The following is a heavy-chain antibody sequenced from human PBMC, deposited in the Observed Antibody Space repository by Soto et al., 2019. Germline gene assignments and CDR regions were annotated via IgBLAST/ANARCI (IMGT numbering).Heavy chain of an antibody. CDR1: GFTFSSYA. Sequence: EVQLLESGGGLVQPGGSLRLSCAASGFTFSSYAMSWVRQAPGKGLEWVSAISGSGGSTYYADSVKGRFTIARDNSKKTLYRQMNSLRAEDTAVYYCAKDPGYSRTVGWFDPWGQGTLVTVSS. J-gene: IGHJ5*02. V-gene: IGHV3-23*01. CDR3: AKDPGYSRTVGWFDP. D-gene: IGHD6-13*01. CDR2: ISGSGGST.